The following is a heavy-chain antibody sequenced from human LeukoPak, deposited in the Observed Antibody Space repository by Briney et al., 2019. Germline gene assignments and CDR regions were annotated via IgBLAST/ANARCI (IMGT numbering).Heavy chain of an antibody. CDR1: GFTFSSYW. J-gene: IGHJ3*02. Sequence: GGSLRPSCAASGFTFSSYWMSWVRQAPGKGLEWVANIKQDGSEKYYVDSVKGRFTISRDNSKNTLYLQMGSLRAEDMAVFYCARVGDNDAFDIWGQGTVVTVSS. CDR2: IKQDGSEK. V-gene: IGHV3-7*01. D-gene: IGHD4-17*01. CDR3: ARVGDNDAFDI.